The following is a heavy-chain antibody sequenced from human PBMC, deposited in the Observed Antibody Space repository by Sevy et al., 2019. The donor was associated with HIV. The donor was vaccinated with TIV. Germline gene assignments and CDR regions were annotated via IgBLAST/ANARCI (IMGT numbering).Heavy chain of an antibody. J-gene: IGHJ6*02. CDR3: ARGGSGDYYYYGVDV. CDR2: VAYDGSSK. CDR1: GFTFRNFG. Sequence: GGSLRLSCVGSGFTFRNFGVHWLRQAPGKGLEWLSVVAYDGSSKNYVDSVKGRFIVSRDNSKNTLYLQMNSLRTEDTAVYYCARGGSGDYYYYGVDVWGQGTMVTVSS. D-gene: IGHD3-10*01. V-gene: IGHV3-30*03.